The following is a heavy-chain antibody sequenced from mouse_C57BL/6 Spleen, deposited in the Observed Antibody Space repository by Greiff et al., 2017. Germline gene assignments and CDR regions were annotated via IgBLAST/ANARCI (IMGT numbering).Heavy chain of an antibody. D-gene: IGHD1-1*01. CDR1: GYAFTNYL. Sequence: QVQLQQSGAELVRPGTSVKVSCKASGYAFTNYLIEWVKQRPGQGLEWIGVINPGSGGTNYNEKFKGKATLTADKSSSTAYMQLSSLTSEDSAVYFWARSGTTVVAFDYWGQGTTLTVSS. CDR2: INPGSGGT. J-gene: IGHJ2*01. V-gene: IGHV1-54*01. CDR3: ARSGTTVVAFDY.